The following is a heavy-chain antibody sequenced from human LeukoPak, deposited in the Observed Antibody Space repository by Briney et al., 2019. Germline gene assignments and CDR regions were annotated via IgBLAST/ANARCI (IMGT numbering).Heavy chain of an antibody. D-gene: IGHD3-22*01. CDR1: GFTFSSYE. CDR3: ARDGRYYYDSRGYPDY. V-gene: IGHV3-48*03. J-gene: IGHJ4*02. Sequence: GETLRLSCAASGFTFSSYEMNWVRQAPGKGLEWVSYISSSGSTIYYADSVKGRFTISRDNAKNSLYLQMNSLRAEDTAVYYCARDGRYYYDSRGYPDYWGQGTQVTVSS. CDR2: ISSSGSTI.